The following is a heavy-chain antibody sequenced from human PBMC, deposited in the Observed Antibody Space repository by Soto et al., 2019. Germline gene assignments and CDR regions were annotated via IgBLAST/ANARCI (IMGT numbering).Heavy chain of an antibody. V-gene: IGHV1-18*01. CDR1: GYTFTRYG. CDR3: AKNGQPPYYYYGMDV. CDR2: ISGYNGDT. Sequence: ASVKVSCKASGYTFTRYGIIWVRQAPGQGLEWMGWISGYNGDTKYAQKFQGRVTMTVDTSTTTAYMELRSLTSDDRAVYYCAKNGQPPYYYYGMDVWGQGTTVTVSS. J-gene: IGHJ6*02. D-gene: IGHD2-8*01.